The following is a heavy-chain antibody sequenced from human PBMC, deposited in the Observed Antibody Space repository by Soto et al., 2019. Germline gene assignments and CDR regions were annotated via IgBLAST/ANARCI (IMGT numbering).Heavy chain of an antibody. V-gene: IGHV3-23*01. D-gene: IGHD6-6*01. J-gene: IGHJ4*02. CDR3: AKAMRVYYFDY. Sequence: EVQLLESGGDLVQRGGSLRLSCAASGFTFSSYAMSWVRQAPGKGLEWVSTISNGGGSTYYADSVKGRFTISRDNSKNTLYLQMDSLRAEDTAVYYCAKAMRVYYFDYWGQGTLVTVSS. CDR2: ISNGGGST. CDR1: GFTFSSYA.